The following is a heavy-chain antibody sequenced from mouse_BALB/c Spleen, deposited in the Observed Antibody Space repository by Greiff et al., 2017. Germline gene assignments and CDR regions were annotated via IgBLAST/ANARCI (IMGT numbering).Heavy chain of an antibody. D-gene: IGHD2-10*01. CDR1: GFTFSSYA. Sequence: DVQLVESGGGLVKPGGSLKLSCAASGFTFSSYAMSWVRQSPEKRLEWVAEISSGGSYTYYPDTVTGRFTISRDNAKNTLYLEMSSLRSEDTAMYYCARAYYGNARAMDYWGQGTSVTVSS. V-gene: IGHV5-9-4*01. CDR3: ARAYYGNARAMDY. J-gene: IGHJ4*01. CDR2: ISSGGSYT.